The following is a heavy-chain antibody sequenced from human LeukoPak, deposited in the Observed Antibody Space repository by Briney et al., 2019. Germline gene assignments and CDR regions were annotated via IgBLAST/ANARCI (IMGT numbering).Heavy chain of an antibody. CDR3: ARGNFGDYD. V-gene: IGHV3-7*01. CDR2: IKQDGSEK. D-gene: IGHD4-17*01. CDR1: GFTFTGFW. Sequence: GGSLRLSCAASGFTFTGFWMGWVRQAPGKGLEWVAHIKQDGSEKYYVESVKGRLTISRDNARNLVFLQMSSLRAEDTAMYYCARGNFGDYDWGQGTLVTVSS. J-gene: IGHJ4*02.